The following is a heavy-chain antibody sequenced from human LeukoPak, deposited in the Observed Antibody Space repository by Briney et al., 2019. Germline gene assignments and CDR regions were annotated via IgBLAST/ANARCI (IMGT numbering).Heavy chain of an antibody. Sequence: SETLSLTCTVSGGSISSYYWSWIRQPPGKGLEWIGYIYYSGSTNYNPSLKSRVTISVDTSKNQFSLKLSSVTAADTAVYYCARDTSRVGATGFGYWGQGTLVTVSS. CDR3: ARDTSRVGATGFGY. V-gene: IGHV4-59*01. CDR2: IYYSGST. J-gene: IGHJ4*02. D-gene: IGHD1-26*01. CDR1: GGSISSYY.